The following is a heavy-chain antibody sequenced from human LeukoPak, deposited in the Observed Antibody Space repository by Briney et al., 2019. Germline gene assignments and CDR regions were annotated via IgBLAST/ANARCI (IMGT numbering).Heavy chain of an antibody. CDR1: GFPFSDYS. V-gene: IGHV3-48*01. CDR2: VGVDSGNT. D-gene: IGHD5-24*01. Sequence: GGSLRLSCAASGFPFSDYSMNWVRQAPGKGLEWIAYVGVDSGNTNYADSVQGRFTISADKARNSLVLQMNSLRVEDTAVYYCARDYKYAFDNWGQGTLVTVSS. CDR3: ARDYKYAFDN. J-gene: IGHJ4*02.